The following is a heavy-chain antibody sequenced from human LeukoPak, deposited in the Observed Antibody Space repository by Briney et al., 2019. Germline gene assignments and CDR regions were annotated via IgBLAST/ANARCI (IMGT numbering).Heavy chain of an antibody. CDR2: IRYDGSNK. CDR1: GFTFSSYG. CDR3: AKERKKAQVQLVPSD. D-gene: IGHD6-13*01. J-gene: IGHJ4*02. Sequence: PGGSLRLSCAASGFTFSSYGMHWVRQAPGKGLEWVAFIRYDGSNKYYADSVKGRFTISRDDSKNTLYLQMNSLRAEDTAVYYCAKERKKAQVQLVPSDWGQGTLVTVSS. V-gene: IGHV3-30*02.